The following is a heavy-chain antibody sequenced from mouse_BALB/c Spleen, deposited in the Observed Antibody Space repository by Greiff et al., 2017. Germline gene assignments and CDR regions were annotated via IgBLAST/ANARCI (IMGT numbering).Heavy chain of an antibody. D-gene: IGHD1-1*01. CDR1: GYSITSDYA. CDR2: ISYSGST. V-gene: IGHV3-2*02. Sequence: DVQLQESGPGLVKPSQSLSLTCTVTGYSITSDYAWNWIRQFPGNKLEWMGYISYSGSTSYNPSLKSRISITRDTSKNQFFLQLNSVTTEDTATYYCARYYYGSRDWGQGTTLTVSS. CDR3: ARYYYGSRD. J-gene: IGHJ2*01.